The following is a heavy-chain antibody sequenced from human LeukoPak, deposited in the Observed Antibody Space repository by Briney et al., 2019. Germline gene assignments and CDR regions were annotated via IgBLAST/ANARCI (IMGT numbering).Heavy chain of an antibody. D-gene: IGHD3-22*01. CDR3: ARGSDSSGYYPYDAFDI. CDR1: GGSISSYY. V-gene: IGHV4-59*01. J-gene: IGHJ3*02. CDR2: IYHSGST. Sequence: PSETLSLTCTVSGGSISSYYWSWIRQPPGKGLEWIGYIYHSGSTNYNPSLKSRVTISVDTSKNQFSLKLSSVTAADTAVYYCARGSDSSGYYPYDAFDIWGQGTMVTVSS.